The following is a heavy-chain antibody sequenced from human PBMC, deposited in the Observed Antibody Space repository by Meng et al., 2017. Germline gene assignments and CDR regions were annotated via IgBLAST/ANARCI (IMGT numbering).Heavy chain of an antibody. V-gene: IGHV4-34*01. J-gene: IGHJ4*02. D-gene: IGHD2/OR15-2a*01. CDR1: GGSFSGYY. CDR3: ARVGSFLRDY. CDR2: INHSGST. Sequence: QVPRPQWGAGLLKPSETLSLTCAVYGGSFSGYYWSWIRQPPGKGLEWIGEINHSGSTNYNPSLKSRVTISVDTSKNQFSLKLSSVTAADTAVYYCARVGSFLRDYWGQGTLVTVSS.